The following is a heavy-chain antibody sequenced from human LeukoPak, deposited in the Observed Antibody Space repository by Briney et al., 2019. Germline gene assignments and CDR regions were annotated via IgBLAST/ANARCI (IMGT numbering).Heavy chain of an antibody. CDR3: ARDRLAETENNGCAP. CDR2: ISYDGTNK. V-gene: IGHV3-30*09. Sequence: GRSLRLSCAASGFTFSSYAMHWVRQAPGKGLEWVTVISYDGTNKYYADSVKGRFAISRDNSKNTLYLQMNSLRVEDTAVYNCARDRLAETENNGCAPGGQGTLVPASS. CDR1: GFTFSSYA. J-gene: IGHJ5*02. D-gene: IGHD3-3*02.